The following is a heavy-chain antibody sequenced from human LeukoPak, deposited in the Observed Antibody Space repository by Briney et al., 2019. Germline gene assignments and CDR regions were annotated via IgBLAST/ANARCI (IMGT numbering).Heavy chain of an antibody. CDR3: ARSLSGLDSGDR. CDR2: IYTSGST. CDR1: GGSISSYY. V-gene: IGHV4-4*07. J-gene: IGHJ5*02. D-gene: IGHD5-12*01. Sequence: PSETLSPTCTVSGGSISSYYWSWIRQPAGKGLEWIGRIYTSGSTSYNPSLKSRLTISVNTSRSQLSLKLTSVTSADTAVYYCARSLSGLDSGDRWGQGTLVTVSS.